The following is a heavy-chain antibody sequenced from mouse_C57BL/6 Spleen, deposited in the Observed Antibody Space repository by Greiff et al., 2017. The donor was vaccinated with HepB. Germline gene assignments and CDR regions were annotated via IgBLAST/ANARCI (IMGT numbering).Heavy chain of an antibody. CDR3: ASSLTGTDV. J-gene: IGHJ1*03. V-gene: IGHV1-61*01. Sequence: QVQLQQPGAELVRPGSSVKLSCKASGYTFTSYWMDWVQQRPGQGLEWIGNIYPSDSETHYNQKFKDKATLTVDKSSSTAYMKLSSLTSEDSAVYYCASSLTGTDVWGTGTTVTVSS. D-gene: IGHD4-1*01. CDR1: GYTFTSYW. CDR2: IYPSDSET.